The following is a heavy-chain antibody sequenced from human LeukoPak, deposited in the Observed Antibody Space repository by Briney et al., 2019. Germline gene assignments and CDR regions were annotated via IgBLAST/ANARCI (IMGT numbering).Heavy chain of an antibody. CDR1: GGSISSNF. Sequence: SETLSLTCSVSGGSISSNFWTWIRRPPGKGLEWIGYIHHSGGANYNPSLKSRVTMSVDTSNNQLSLKLSSVSAADTAIYYCATVREALGAAGTWFDPWGHGTLVTVSS. J-gene: IGHJ5*02. CDR3: ATVREALGAAGTWFDP. D-gene: IGHD6-13*01. CDR2: IHHSGGA. V-gene: IGHV4-59*01.